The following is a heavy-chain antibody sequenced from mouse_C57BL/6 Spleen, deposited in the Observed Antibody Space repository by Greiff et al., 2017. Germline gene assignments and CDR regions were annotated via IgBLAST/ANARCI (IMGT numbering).Heavy chain of an antibody. J-gene: IGHJ4*01. CDR3: ARRYDYASMDY. Sequence: EVQLVESGGGLVQPGGSLKLSCAASGFTFSDYYMYWVRQTPEKRLEWVAYISNGGGSTYYPDTVKGRFTISRDNAKNTLYLQLSRLKSEDTAMYYCARRYDYASMDYWGQGTSVTVSS. V-gene: IGHV5-12*01. CDR2: ISNGGGST. D-gene: IGHD2-4*01. CDR1: GFTFSDYY.